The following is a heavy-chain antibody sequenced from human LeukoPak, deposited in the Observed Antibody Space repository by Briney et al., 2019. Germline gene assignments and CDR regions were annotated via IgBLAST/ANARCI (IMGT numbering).Heavy chain of an antibody. J-gene: IGHJ4*02. CDR1: GGTFSSYA. CDR3: ARGTQRGYSSSWPLLVDY. V-gene: IGHV1-69*04. D-gene: IGHD6-13*01. Sequence: SVKVSCKASGGTFSSYAISWVRQAPGQGLEWMGRIIPILGIANYAQKFQGRVTITADKSTSTAYMELSSLRSEDTAVYYCARGTQRGYSSSWPLLVDYWGQGTLVTVSS. CDR2: IIPILGIA.